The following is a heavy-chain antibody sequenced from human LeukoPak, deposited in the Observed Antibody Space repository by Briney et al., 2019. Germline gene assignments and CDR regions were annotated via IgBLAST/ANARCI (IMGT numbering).Heavy chain of an antibody. J-gene: IGHJ3*02. CDR3: ARAEPSFCSGGSCSSWIDAFDI. CDR2: VSYSGTT. Sequence: SQTLSLTCTVSGGSINSSAYFWSWIRQHPVKGLEWFGYVSYSGTTYYNPSLKSRTSISLDTSKNQFSLRLDSVTAADTAMYYCARAEPSFCSGGSCSSWIDAFDIWGQGTMVTVSS. D-gene: IGHD2-15*01. CDR1: GGSINSSAYF. V-gene: IGHV4-31*03.